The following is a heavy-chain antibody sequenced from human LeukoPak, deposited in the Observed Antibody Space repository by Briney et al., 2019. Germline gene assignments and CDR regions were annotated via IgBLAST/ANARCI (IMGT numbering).Heavy chain of an antibody. D-gene: IGHD3-10*01. V-gene: IGHV3-23*01. CDR2: ISGSGGAT. Sequence: GGSLRLSCAASEFTFSNYGMHWVRQAPGKGLEWVSGISGSGGATYYADSVKGRFTISRDDPHNTLYLQMNSLRAEDTAVYFCARGGVDYYGSGTYYLMYYFDYWGQGALVTVSS. CDR1: EFTFSNYG. J-gene: IGHJ4*02. CDR3: ARGGVDYYGSGTYYLMYYFDY.